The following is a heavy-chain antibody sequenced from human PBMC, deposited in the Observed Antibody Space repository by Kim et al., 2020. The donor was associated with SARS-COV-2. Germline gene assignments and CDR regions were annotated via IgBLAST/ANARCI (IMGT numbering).Heavy chain of an antibody. CDR1: GYTFTSYA. V-gene: IGHV1-3*01. Sequence: ASVKVSCKASGYTFTSYAMHWVRQAPGQRLEWMGWINAGNGNTKYSQKFQGRVTITRDTSASTAYMELSSLRSEDTAVYYCARDLRYLFGPQGGYGMDVWGQGPTVTVSS. CDR3: ARDLRYLFGPQGGYGMDV. J-gene: IGHJ6*02. D-gene: IGHD3-10*02. CDR2: INAGNGNT.